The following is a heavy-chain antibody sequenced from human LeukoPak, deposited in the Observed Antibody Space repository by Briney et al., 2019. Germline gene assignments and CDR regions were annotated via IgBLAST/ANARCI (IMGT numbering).Heavy chain of an antibody. Sequence: GSLRLSCAASGFSFSTYSMTWVRQAPGKGLEWVAAIGGSGGTTYYPDSVKGRFTISRDNSKNTLYLQMNSLRAEDTAVYYCAKNWLGSNWPITDYWGQGTLVTVSS. J-gene: IGHJ4*02. CDR1: GFSFSTYS. V-gene: IGHV3-23*01. CDR3: AKNWLGSNWPITDY. D-gene: IGHD7-27*01. CDR2: IGGSGGTT.